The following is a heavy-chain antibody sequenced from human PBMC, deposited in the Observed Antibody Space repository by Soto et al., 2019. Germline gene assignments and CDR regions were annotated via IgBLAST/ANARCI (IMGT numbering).Heavy chain of an antibody. V-gene: IGHV3-30-3*01. CDR3: ATGAHFYYEPTRY. D-gene: IGHD3-22*01. CDR2: MSPNGNNQ. J-gene: IGHJ1*01. CDR1: GFTFSIYA. Sequence: GGSLRLSCAAPGFTFSIYALHWVRQAPGKGLEWVAVMSPNGNNQYYADSVKGRFTISRDTSKSTLYLQMTSLRPDDTAVYYCATGAHFYYEPTRYWGQGTLVTVSS.